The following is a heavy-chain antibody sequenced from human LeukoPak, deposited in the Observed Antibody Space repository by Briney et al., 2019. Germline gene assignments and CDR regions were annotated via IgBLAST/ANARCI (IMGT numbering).Heavy chain of an antibody. CDR2: ISYDGSSK. J-gene: IGHJ4*02. CDR1: GFTFSSYA. Sequence: GRSLRLSCAASGFTFSSYAMHWVRQAPGKGLEWVAVISYDGSSKYYADSVKGRFTISRDNSKNTLYLQMNSLRAEDTAVYYCARERPPAPVAYFDYWGQGTLVTVSS. CDR3: ARERPPAPVAYFDY. V-gene: IGHV3-30*04.